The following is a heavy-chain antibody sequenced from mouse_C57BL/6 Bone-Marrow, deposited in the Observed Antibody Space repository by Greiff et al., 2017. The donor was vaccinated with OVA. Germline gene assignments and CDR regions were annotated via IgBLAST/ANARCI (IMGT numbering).Heavy chain of an antibody. CDR1: GFSLTSYD. CDR2: IWTGGGT. V-gene: IGHV2-9-2*01. Sequence: VQVVESGPGLVAPSQSLSITCTVSGFSLTSYDISWIRQPPGKGLEWLGVIWTGGGTNYNSAFMSRLSISKDNSKSQVFLKMNSLQTDDTAIYXCVRDRFAYWGQGTLVTVSA. CDR3: VRDRFAY. J-gene: IGHJ3*01.